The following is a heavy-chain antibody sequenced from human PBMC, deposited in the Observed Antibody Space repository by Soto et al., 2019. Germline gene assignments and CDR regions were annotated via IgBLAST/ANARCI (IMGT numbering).Heavy chain of an antibody. D-gene: IGHD6-19*01. Sequence: QVRLHQWGAGLLKPSETLSLTCGVYGGSLRGYYWSWIRQSPGKGLEWIGEIKESGTTNYNSSLQSRVTISVDTPNNQLSLNLPSVTAADTAVYSFARGGFRSAWYRFWGPGRLVTVSS. J-gene: IGHJ4*02. CDR2: IKESGTT. CDR1: GGSLRGYY. CDR3: ARGGFRSAWYRF. V-gene: IGHV4-34*01.